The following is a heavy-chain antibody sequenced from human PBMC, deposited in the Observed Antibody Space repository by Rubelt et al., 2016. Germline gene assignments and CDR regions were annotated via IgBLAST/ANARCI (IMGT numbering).Heavy chain of an antibody. Sequence: QVQLQQWGAGLLKPSETLSLTCAVYGGSFSGYYWSWIRQPPGKGLEWIGEINHSGSTNYNPSPREGGAIQVETSVNQFYRRLRSRTAADTAGYYCAGGAGRSSSWFDPWGQGTLVTVSS. D-gene: IGHD6-6*01. CDR3: AGGAGRSSSWFDP. J-gene: IGHJ5*02. CDR1: GGSFSGYY. V-gene: IGHV4-34*01. CDR2: INHSGST.